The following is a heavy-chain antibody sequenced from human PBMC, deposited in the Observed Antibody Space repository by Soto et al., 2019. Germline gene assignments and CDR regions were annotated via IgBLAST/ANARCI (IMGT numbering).Heavy chain of an antibody. J-gene: IGHJ6*03. CDR1: GGSISSYY. CDR3: ARQSNNFWSGYPNYYYYMDV. Sequence: SETLSLTCTVSGGSISSYYWSWIRQPPGKGLEWIGYIYYSGSTNYNPSLKSRVTISVDTSKNQFSLKLSSVTAADTAVYYCARQSNNFWSGYPNYYYYMDVWGKGTTVTVSS. D-gene: IGHD3-3*01. CDR2: IYYSGST. V-gene: IGHV4-59*08.